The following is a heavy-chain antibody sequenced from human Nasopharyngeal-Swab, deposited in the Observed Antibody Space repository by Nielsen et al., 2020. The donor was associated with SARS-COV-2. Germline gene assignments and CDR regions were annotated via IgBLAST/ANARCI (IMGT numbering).Heavy chain of an antibody. J-gene: IGHJ4*02. Sequence: GGSLRLSCAASGFTFSSFGMHWVRQAPGKGLEWVAFIAHDASNEYYGDSGKGRFSISRDRSKNTLYLQMDRLRGEDTAGYYCARDAPAHYGAFYWGRGTLVTVSS. D-gene: IGHD4-17*01. CDR1: GFTFSSFG. V-gene: IGHV3-30*03. CDR2: IAHDASNE. CDR3: ARDAPAHYGAFY.